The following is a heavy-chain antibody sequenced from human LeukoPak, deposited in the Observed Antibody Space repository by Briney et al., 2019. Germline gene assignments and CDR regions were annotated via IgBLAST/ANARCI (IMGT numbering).Heavy chain of an antibody. D-gene: IGHD1-26*01. V-gene: IGHV3-66*01. CDR1: GFTVSSNY. Sequence: GGSLRLSCAASGFTVSSNYMSWVRQAPGKGLEWVSVIYSGGSTYYADSVKGRFTISRDNSKNTLYPQMNSLRAEDTAVYYCARDRGTEWEPPGAFDIWGQGTMVTVSS. CDR3: ARDRGTEWEPPGAFDI. CDR2: IYSGGST. J-gene: IGHJ3*02.